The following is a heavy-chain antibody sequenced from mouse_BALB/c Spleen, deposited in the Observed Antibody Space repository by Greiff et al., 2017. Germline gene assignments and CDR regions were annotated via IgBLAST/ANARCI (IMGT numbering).Heavy chain of an antibody. CDR1: GFTFSSFG. CDR2: ISSGSSTI. J-gene: IGHJ3*01. CDR3: ARWDGTTGFAY. V-gene: IGHV5-17*02. D-gene: IGHD2-12*01. Sequence: EVKVIESGGGLVQPGGSRKLSCAASGFTFSSFGMHWVRQAPEKGLEWVAYISSGSSTIYYADTVKGRFTISRDNPKNTLFLQMTSLRSEDTAMYYCARWDGTTGFAYWGQGTLVTVSA.